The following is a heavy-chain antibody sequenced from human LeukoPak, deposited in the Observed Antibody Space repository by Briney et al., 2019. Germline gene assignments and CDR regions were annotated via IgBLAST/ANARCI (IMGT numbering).Heavy chain of an antibody. Sequence: PGGSLRLSCAASGFTFGSYAMTWVRQAPGKGLEWVSVVSGSGDITYYADSVKGRFTLSRDNSKDTLYLQMNNLRAEDTAVYYCAKSTSNRGNYYYYMDVWGKGTTITVSS. CDR1: GFTFGSYA. CDR3: AKSTSNRGNYYYYMDV. V-gene: IGHV3-23*01. D-gene: IGHD6-13*01. J-gene: IGHJ6*03. CDR2: VSGSGDIT.